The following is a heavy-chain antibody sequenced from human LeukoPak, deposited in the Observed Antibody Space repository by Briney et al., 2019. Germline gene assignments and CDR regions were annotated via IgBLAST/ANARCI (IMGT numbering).Heavy chain of an antibody. CDR2: IKQDGSEK. V-gene: IGHV3-7*01. CDR1: GFTFSSYW. D-gene: IGHD4-23*01. J-gene: IGHJ4*01. Sequence: GGSLRLSCAASGFTFSSYWMSWVRQAPGKGLEWVANIKQDGSEKYYVDSVKGRFTISRDNAKNSLYLQMNSLRAEDTAVYYCARGYGGNSGRLYYFDYWGQEPWSPSPQ. CDR3: ARGYGGNSGRLYYFDY.